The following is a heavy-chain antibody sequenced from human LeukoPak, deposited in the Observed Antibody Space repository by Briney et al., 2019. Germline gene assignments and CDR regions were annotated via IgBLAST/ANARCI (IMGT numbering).Heavy chain of an antibody. V-gene: IGHV1-46*01. CDR3: ARARPAIAAAAEH. CDR1: GYTFTSYY. J-gene: IGHJ4*02. Sequence: ASVKVSCKASGYTFTSYYMHWVRQAPGQGLEWMGIINPSGGSTSYAQKLQGRVTMTTDTSTSTAYMELRSLRSDDTAVYYCARARPAIAAAAEHWGQGTLVTVSS. D-gene: IGHD6-13*01. CDR2: INPSGGST.